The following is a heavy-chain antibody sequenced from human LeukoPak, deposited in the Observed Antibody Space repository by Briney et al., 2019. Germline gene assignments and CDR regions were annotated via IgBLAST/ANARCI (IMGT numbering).Heavy chain of an antibody. Sequence: GGSLRLSCAASGFTVSSNYMSWIRQAPGKGLEWVSVIYSADSAYYADSVEGRFTISRDNSKNTLYLQMNSLRAEDTAVYYCARDSLSLGRPDYWGQGTLVTVSS. D-gene: IGHD3-10*01. V-gene: IGHV3-66*01. CDR2: IYSADSA. CDR3: ARDSLSLGRPDY. CDR1: GFTVSSNY. J-gene: IGHJ4*02.